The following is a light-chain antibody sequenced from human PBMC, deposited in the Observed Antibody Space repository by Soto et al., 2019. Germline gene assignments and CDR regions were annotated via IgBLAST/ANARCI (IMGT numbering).Light chain of an antibody. CDR1: QSVSSSY. V-gene: IGKV3-20*01. Sequence: EIVMTQYPATRSVSPGERATLSFRASQSVSSSYLAWYQQKPGQAPRLLIYGASTRATGIPDRFSGSGSGTDFTLTISRLEPEDFAVYYCQQYGSSGTFGQGTKVDIK. CDR2: GAS. CDR3: QQYGSSGT. J-gene: IGKJ1*01.